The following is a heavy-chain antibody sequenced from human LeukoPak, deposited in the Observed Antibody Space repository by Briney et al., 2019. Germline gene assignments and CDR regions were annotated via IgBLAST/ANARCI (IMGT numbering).Heavy chain of an antibody. CDR3: ARSSGYSNFDY. V-gene: IGHV3-30*03. Sequence: GGSLRLSCAASGFTFSSYGMHWVREAPGKALEGVAVISYDGSNKYYADSVKGRFTISRDNSKNTLYLQMNSVRAEDTAVYYCARSSGYSNFDYWGQGTLVTVSS. CDR1: GFTFSSYG. D-gene: IGHD3-22*01. J-gene: IGHJ4*02. CDR2: ISYDGSNK.